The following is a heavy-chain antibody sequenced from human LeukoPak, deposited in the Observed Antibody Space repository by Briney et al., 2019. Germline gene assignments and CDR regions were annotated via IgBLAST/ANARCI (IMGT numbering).Heavy chain of an antibody. V-gene: IGHV3-21*01. CDR3: ARWLVGALKPGAFDV. Sequence: PGGSLRLSCAASGFSFSAYIMNWVRQAPGKGLEWVSSISTNSYYIYYAGSVRGRFTISRDNAKTSLFLQMNSLRAEDTAVYYCARWLVGALKPGAFDVWGQGTMVTVSS. J-gene: IGHJ3*01. CDR2: ISTNSYYI. CDR1: GFSFSAYI. D-gene: IGHD1-26*01.